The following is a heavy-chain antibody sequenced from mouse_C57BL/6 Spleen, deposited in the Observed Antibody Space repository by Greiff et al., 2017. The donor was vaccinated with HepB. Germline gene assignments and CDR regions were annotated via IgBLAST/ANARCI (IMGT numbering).Heavy chain of an antibody. Sequence: EVKLVESGGGLVKPGGSLKLSCAASGFTFSDYGMHWVRQAPEKGLEWVAYISSGSSTIYYADTVKGRFTISRDNAKNNLFLQMTILRSEDTAMYYCSRELGFAYWGQGTLVTVSA. V-gene: IGHV5-17*01. CDR1: GFTFSDYG. J-gene: IGHJ3*01. CDR2: ISSGSSTI. D-gene: IGHD4-1*01. CDR3: SRELGFAY.